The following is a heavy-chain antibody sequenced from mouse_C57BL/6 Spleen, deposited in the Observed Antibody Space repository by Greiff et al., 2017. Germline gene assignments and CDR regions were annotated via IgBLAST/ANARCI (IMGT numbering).Heavy chain of an antibody. CDR3: TSSSYCYGSSWFAY. CDR2: IDPETGGT. CDR1: GYTFTDYE. J-gene: IGHJ3*01. D-gene: IGHD1-1*01. V-gene: IGHV1-15*01. Sequence: QVQLQQSGAELVRPGASVTLSCKASGYTFTDYEMHWVKQTPVHGLEWIGAIDPETGGTAYNQKFKGKAILTADKSSSTAYVELRSLTSEDSAVYYCTSSSYCYGSSWFAYWGQGTLVTVSA.